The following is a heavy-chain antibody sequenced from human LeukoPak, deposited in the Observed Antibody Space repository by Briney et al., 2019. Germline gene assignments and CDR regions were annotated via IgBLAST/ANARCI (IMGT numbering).Heavy chain of an antibody. CDR3: ARDVTMVRGAQDYYGMDV. J-gene: IGHJ6*02. CDR2: ISGSGGST. V-gene: IGHV3-23*01. D-gene: IGHD3-10*01. Sequence: PGGSLRLSCAASGFTFSSYAMSWVRQAPGKGLEWVSAISGSGGSTYYADSVKGRFTISRDNSKNTLYLQMNSLRAEDTAVYFCARDVTMVRGAQDYYGMDVWGQGTTVTVSS. CDR1: GFTFSSYA.